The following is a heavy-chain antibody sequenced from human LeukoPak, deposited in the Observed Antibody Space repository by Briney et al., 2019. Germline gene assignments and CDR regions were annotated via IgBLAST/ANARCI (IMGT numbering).Heavy chain of an antibody. J-gene: IGHJ4*02. Sequence: GGSLRLSCAASGFTFTTYWMSWVRQAPGKGLEWVANINQDGIEKYYVASVKGRFTISRDNAKKSMYLQMNSLRAEDTAVYYCAKGPFGYYYGSGQTKNYWGQGTLVTVSS. CDR1: GFTFTTYW. CDR2: INQDGIEK. CDR3: AKGPFGYYYGSGQTKNY. V-gene: IGHV3-7*05. D-gene: IGHD3-10*01.